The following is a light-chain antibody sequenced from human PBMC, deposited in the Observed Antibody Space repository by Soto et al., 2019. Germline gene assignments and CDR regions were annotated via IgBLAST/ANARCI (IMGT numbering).Light chain of an antibody. V-gene: IGKV3-11*01. Sequence: EILFTQSPATLSLSPGERATLSCRSSHSVSSYLPWYQQKPGQAPRLLIYDASNRATGITARFSGSGSGTDFTLTISSLEPEDFAVYYCQQRSNWLWTFGQGTKVDIK. CDR3: QQRSNWLWT. J-gene: IGKJ1*01. CDR2: DAS. CDR1: HSVSSY.